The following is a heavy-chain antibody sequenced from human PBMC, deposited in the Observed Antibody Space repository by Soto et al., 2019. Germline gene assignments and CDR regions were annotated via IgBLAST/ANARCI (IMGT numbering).Heavy chain of an antibody. V-gene: IGHV1-69*15. Sequence: QVQLVQSGAEVKKPGSSVKVSCKASGDTFSNYAITGVRQAPGQGLEWLGRNIPIFGTTDYAQKFQGRVTITADESTTTAYMELSSLRSDYTAVYYCAKDGGREGYFVNWFDPCGQGALVTVS. J-gene: IGHJ5*02. CDR2: NIPIFGTT. CDR3: AKDGGREGYFVNWFDP. D-gene: IGHD2-15*01. CDR1: GDTFSNYA.